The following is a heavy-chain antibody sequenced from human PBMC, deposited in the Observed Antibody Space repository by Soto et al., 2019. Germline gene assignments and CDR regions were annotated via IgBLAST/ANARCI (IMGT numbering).Heavy chain of an antibody. V-gene: IGHV4-34*01. CDR1: GGSFSGYY. D-gene: IGHD4-4*01. J-gene: IGHJ4*02. CDR2: INHSGIT. Sequence: SETLSLTCAVYGGSFSGYYWSWIRQPPGKGLEWIGEINHSGITNYNPSLKSRFTISVDTSKNQFSLKLSSVTAADTAVYYCARGRRVMTTVTRFDYWGQGTLVTVSS. CDR3: ARGRRVMTTVTRFDY.